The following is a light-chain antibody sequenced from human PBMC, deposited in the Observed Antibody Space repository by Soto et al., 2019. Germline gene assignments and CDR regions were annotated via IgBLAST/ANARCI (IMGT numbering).Light chain of an antibody. V-gene: IGLV1-44*01. Sequence: QSVLTQPPSASGTPGQRVTISCSGSSSSTGSNAVNWYQQLPGTAPKLLIYSDNHRPSGVPDRFSGSKSGTSASLAISGLQSEDEADYHCATWDDSLNAYVFGIGTKLTVL. CDR2: SDN. CDR3: ATWDDSLNAYV. CDR1: SSSTGSNA. J-gene: IGLJ1*01.